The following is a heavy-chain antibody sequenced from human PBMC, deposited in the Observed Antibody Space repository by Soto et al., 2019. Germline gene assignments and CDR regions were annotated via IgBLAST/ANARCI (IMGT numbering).Heavy chain of an antibody. CDR2: TYYRSKWYN. J-gene: IGHJ6*02. Sequence: QVQLQQSGPGLVKPSQTLSLTCAISGDSVSSNSAAWTWIRQSPSRGLEWLERTYYRSKWYNDYAVSVKSRITINPDTSKILFSLQLNSVTPEDTAVYYCARVLHIRAVAGIYYYYYGMDVWGQGTTVTFSS. CDR3: ARVLHIRAVAGIYYYYYGMDV. D-gene: IGHD6-19*01. CDR1: GDSVSSNSAA. V-gene: IGHV6-1*01.